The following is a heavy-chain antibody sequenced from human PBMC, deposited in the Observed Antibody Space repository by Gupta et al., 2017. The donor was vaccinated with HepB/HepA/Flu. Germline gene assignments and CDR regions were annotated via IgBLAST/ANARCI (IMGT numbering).Heavy chain of an antibody. CDR3: ARMRSHGHLDY. J-gene: IGHJ4*02. Sequence: QVTLRESGPALVKPTQTLTLTCTFSGFSLNTRTMCVSWIRQPPGKALEWLARIDWDDDKFYSTSLKTRLTISKVTSKNQVVLTTTNMDPVDTATYYCARMRSHGHLDYWGQGTLVTVSS. D-gene: IGHD1-26*01. V-gene: IGHV2-70*17. CDR2: IDWDDDK. CDR1: GFSLNTRTMC.